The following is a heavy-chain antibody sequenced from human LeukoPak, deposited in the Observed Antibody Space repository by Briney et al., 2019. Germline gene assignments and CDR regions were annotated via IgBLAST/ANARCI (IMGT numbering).Heavy chain of an antibody. Sequence: SETLSLTCAVYGGSFSGYYWSWIRQPPGKGLEWMGEINHSGSTNYNPSLKSRVTISVDTSKNQFSLKLSSVTAADTAVYYCARVNYYGSGSYYTNRDSFDYWGQGTLVTVSS. J-gene: IGHJ4*02. CDR3: ARVNYYGSGSYYTNRDSFDY. D-gene: IGHD3-10*01. V-gene: IGHV4-34*01. CDR1: GGSFSGYY. CDR2: INHSGST.